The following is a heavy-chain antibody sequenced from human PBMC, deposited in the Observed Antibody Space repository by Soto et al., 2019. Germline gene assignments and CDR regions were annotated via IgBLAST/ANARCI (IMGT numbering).Heavy chain of an antibody. Sequence: QVQLQESGPGLVKPSQTLSLTCTVSGGSISSGGYYWSWIRQHPGKGLEWIGYIYYSGSTYYNPSLKSRVTISVDTSKNQFSLKLSSVTAADTAVYYCARIDPSGGSCYSGCWYFDLWGRGTLVTVSS. J-gene: IGHJ2*01. CDR1: GGSISSGGYY. CDR2: IYYSGST. V-gene: IGHV4-31*03. D-gene: IGHD2-15*01. CDR3: ARIDPSGGSCYSGCWYFDL.